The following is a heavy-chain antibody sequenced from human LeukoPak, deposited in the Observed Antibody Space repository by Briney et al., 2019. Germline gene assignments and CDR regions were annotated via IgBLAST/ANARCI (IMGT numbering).Heavy chain of an antibody. J-gene: IGHJ4*02. CDR3: ARDNHSGYYYDSSGYYDY. CDR2: IYYSGST. CDR1: GGSISSYY. Sequence: SETLSLTCTVPGGSISSYYWSWIRQPPGKGLEWIGCIYYSGSTNYNPSLKSRVTISVDASKNQFSLKLSSVTAADTAVYYCARDNHSGYYYDSSGYYDYWGQGTLVTVSS. V-gene: IGHV4-59*01. D-gene: IGHD3-22*01.